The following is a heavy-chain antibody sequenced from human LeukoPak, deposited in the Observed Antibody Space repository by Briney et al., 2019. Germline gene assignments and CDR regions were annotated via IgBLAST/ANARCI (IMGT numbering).Heavy chain of an antibody. CDR3: AKGSSGSRPYYFHY. D-gene: IGHD3-22*01. CDR1: GFTFSSYA. Sequence: GGSLRLSCAASGFTFSSYAMSWVRQTPGEGLEWVSAITDSGGSTYYSDSVKGRFTISRDNSKNTLYLQMNTLRAEDTAIYYCAKGSSGSRPYYFHYWGQGTLVTVSS. CDR2: ITDSGGST. V-gene: IGHV3-23*01. J-gene: IGHJ4*02.